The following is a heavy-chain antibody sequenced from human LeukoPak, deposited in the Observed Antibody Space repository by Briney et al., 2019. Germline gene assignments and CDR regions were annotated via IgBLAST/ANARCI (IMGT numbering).Heavy chain of an antibody. CDR1: GGSFSGYY. CDR3: ARRPYYCSSTSCYRVGTGSRFDP. V-gene: IGHV4-34*01. Sequence: SETLSLTCAVYGGSFSGYYWSWIRQPPGKGLEWSGEINHSGSTNYNPSLKSRVTISVDTSKNQFSLKLSSVTAADTAVYYCARRPYYCSSTSCYRVGTGSRFDPWGQGTLVTVSS. D-gene: IGHD2-2*01. J-gene: IGHJ5*02. CDR2: INHSGST.